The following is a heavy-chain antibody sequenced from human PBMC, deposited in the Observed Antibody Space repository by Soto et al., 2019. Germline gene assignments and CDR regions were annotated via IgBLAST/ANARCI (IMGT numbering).Heavy chain of an antibody. V-gene: IGHV3-30-3*01. J-gene: IGHJ4*02. Sequence: QVQLVESGGGVVQPGRSLRLSCVASGFTFSSYAMHWVRQAPGKGLEWVAVISYDGSNKYYADSVKGRFTISRDNSKNTLYLQMNSLRAEDTAVYYCARDLSGSGDWGQGTLVTVSS. D-gene: IGHD3-10*01. CDR1: GFTFSSYA. CDR2: ISYDGSNK. CDR3: ARDLSGSGD.